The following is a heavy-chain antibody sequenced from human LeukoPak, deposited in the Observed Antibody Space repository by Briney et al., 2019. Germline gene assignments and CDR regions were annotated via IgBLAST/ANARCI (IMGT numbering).Heavy chain of an antibody. J-gene: IGHJ4*02. Sequence: GGSLRLSCAASGFTLSSYAMHWVRQAPGKGLEWVAVISYDGSNKYYADSVMGRFTISRDNSKNTLYLQMNSLRAEDTAVYYCARDQNSSWYTSLVDFDYWGQGTLVTVSS. CDR3: ARDQNSSWYTSLVDFDY. CDR2: ISYDGSNK. D-gene: IGHD6-13*01. V-gene: IGHV3-30*04. CDR1: GFTLSSYA.